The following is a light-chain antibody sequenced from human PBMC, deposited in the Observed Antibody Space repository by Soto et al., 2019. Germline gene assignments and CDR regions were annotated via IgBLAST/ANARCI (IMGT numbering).Light chain of an antibody. CDR3: QQSYSIPYT. V-gene: IGKV1-39*01. J-gene: IGKJ2*01. CDR2: TAS. CDR1: QSISSF. Sequence: DIQMTQSPSSLSASVGDRVTITCRASQSISSFLNWYQQKPGKAPNLLIYTASSLQSGVPSRFSGSGSGTDFTLTISSLQPEDFATYNSQQSYSIPYTFGQGTKLEIK.